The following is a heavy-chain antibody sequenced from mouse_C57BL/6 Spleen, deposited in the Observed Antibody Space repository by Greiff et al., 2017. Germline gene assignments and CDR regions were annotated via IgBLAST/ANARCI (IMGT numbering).Heavy chain of an antibody. J-gene: IGHJ3*01. CDR3: ARLYDYDGWFAY. V-gene: IGHV5-17*01. CDR1: GFTFSDYG. CDR2: ISSGSSTI. Sequence: EVMLVESGGGLVKPGGSLKLSCAASGFTFSDYGMHWVRQAPEKGLEWVAYISSGSSTIYYADTVKGRFTISRDNAKNTLFLQMTSLRSEDTAMYYCARLYDYDGWFAYWGQGTLVTVSA. D-gene: IGHD2-4*01.